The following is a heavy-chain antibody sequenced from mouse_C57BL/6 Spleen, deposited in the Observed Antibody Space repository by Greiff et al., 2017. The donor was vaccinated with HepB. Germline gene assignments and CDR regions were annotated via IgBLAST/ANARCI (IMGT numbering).Heavy chain of an antibody. CDR1: GFNIKDDY. CDR2: IDPENGDT. J-gene: IGHJ3*01. V-gene: IGHV14-4*01. D-gene: IGHD1-1*01. Sequence: VQLQQSGAELVRPGASVKLSCTASGFNIKDDYMHWVKQRPEQGLEWIGWIDPENGDTEYASKFQGKATITADTSSNTAYLQLSSLTSEDTAVYYCTTNYGSRRAYWGQGTLVTVSA. CDR3: TTNYGSRRAY.